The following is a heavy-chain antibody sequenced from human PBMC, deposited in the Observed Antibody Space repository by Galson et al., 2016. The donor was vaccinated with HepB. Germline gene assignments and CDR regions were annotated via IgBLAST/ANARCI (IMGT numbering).Heavy chain of an antibody. Sequence: SLRLSCAASGFTFTSYAMHWVRQAPGKGLEYVSAISSNGGTTYYADSVKGRFTISRVNSKNTLYLQISGLRPDDSAVYYCVRDHYPDKTTYYYWYFDLWGRGTSVTVSS. D-gene: IGHD2/OR15-2a*01. CDR1: GFTFTSYA. CDR2: ISSNGGTT. J-gene: IGHJ2*01. V-gene: IGHV3-64D*06. CDR3: VRDHYPDKTTYYYWYFDL.